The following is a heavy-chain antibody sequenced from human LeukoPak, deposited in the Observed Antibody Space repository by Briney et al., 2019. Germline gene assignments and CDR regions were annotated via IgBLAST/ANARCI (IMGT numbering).Heavy chain of an antibody. Sequence: GGSLRLSCAASGFTFSNHGMHWVRQAPGKGLEWVALIRFDGSHKYYADSVKGRFTISRDNSKNTLYLQMNSLRAEDTAVYYCAKNRASGWYELVAYFDYWGQGTLVTVSS. CDR1: GFTFSNHG. J-gene: IGHJ4*02. CDR3: AKNRASGWYELVAYFDY. CDR2: IRFDGSHK. D-gene: IGHD6-19*01. V-gene: IGHV3-30*02.